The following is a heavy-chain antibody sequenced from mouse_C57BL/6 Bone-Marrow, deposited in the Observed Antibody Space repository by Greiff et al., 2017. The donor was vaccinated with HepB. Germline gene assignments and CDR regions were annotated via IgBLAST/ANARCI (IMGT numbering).Heavy chain of an antibody. Sequence: VQLQKSGPELVKPGASVKMSCKASGYTFTDYNMHWVKQSHGKSLEWIGYINPNNGGTSYNQKFKGKATLTVNKSSSTAYMELRSLTSEDSAVYYCARNYYGNYFYWYFDVWGTGTTVTVSS. CDR2: INPNNGGT. J-gene: IGHJ1*03. CDR3: ARNYYGNYFYWYFDV. D-gene: IGHD2-1*01. V-gene: IGHV1-22*01. CDR1: GYTFTDYN.